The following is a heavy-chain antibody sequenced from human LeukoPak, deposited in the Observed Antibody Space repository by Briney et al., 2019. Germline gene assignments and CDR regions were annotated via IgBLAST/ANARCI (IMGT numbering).Heavy chain of an antibody. CDR3: ARDRAALQDWVEFDP. D-gene: IGHD3/OR15-3a*01. V-gene: IGHV3-66*03. CDR2: IRDSGEE. CDR1: GFRVSDYY. Sequence: PGGSLRLACAVAGFRVSDYYMSWVRQAPGKGREWVGLIRDSGEEFYADFVRGRFAISRDESENTLYLQINSLRVEATAVYFCARDRAALQDWVEFDPWGQGTPVIVSS. J-gene: IGHJ5*02.